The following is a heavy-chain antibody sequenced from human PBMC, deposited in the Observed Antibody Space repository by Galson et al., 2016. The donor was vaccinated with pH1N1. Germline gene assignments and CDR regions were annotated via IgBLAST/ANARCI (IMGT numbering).Heavy chain of an antibody. CDR3: ARGRLHERWFAP. J-gene: IGHJ5*02. CDR2: IYNSGST. Sequence: TLSLTCTVSGASISSGYNYWNWIRQHPGKGLEWIGYIYNSGSTYYNPSLKSRLTISVDTSKNHISLHPSSVTAAETAVYYCARGRLHERWFAPWGQGTLVTVSS. D-gene: IGHD4-11*01. V-gene: IGHV4-31*03. CDR1: GASISSGYNY.